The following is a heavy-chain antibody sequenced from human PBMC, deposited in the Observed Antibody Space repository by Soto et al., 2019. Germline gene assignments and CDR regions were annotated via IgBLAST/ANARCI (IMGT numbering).Heavy chain of an antibody. Sequence: QVQLVQSGAEVKKPGASVKVSCKASGYTFTSYAMHWVRQAPGQRLEWMGWINAGNGNTKYSQKFQGRVTITRDTPASTAYMELSSLRSEDTAVYYCARDYDFWSGYTYYYYYGMDVWGQGTTVTVSS. CDR1: GYTFTSYA. V-gene: IGHV1-3*01. CDR3: ARDYDFWSGYTYYYYYGMDV. J-gene: IGHJ6*02. D-gene: IGHD3-3*01. CDR2: INAGNGNT.